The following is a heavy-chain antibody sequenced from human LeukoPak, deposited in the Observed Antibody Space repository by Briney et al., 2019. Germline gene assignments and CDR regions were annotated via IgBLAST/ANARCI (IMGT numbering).Heavy chain of an antibody. CDR3: ASYYDSSGYSYGRRIFDT. Sequence: GGSLRLSCAASGFTVSSNYMNWVRQAPGKGLEWVSIIYSGGTTYYADSVKGRFTISRDNSKNTLYLQMNSLRAEDTAVYYCASYYDSSGYSYGRRIFDTWGQGTQVTVSS. V-gene: IGHV3-66*01. CDR2: IYSGGTT. D-gene: IGHD3-22*01. CDR1: GFTVSSNY. J-gene: IGHJ4*02.